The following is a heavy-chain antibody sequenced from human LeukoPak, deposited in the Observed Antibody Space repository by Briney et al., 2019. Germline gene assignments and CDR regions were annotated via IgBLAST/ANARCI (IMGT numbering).Heavy chain of an antibody. Sequence: ASVTVSCKASGYTFTDYYIHWVRQAPGQGLEWMGWINPITGVTLYAQKFQGRVTMTRDTSTTTAYVELQNLRSDDTAVQYCVTWVIVGGSGVDIWGQGTMVTVSS. D-gene: IGHD1-26*01. CDR2: INPITGVT. J-gene: IGHJ3*02. CDR1: GYTFTDYY. CDR3: VTWVIVGGSGVDI. V-gene: IGHV1-2*02.